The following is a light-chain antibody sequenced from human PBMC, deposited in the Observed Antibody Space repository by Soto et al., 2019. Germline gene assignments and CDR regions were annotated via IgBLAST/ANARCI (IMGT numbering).Light chain of an antibody. V-gene: IGKV4-1*01. J-gene: IGKJ4*01. CDR2: WAS. CDR1: QSVLYSSNNRNY. Sequence: DIVMTQSPDSLAVSLGERVTINCKSSQSVLYSSNNRNYLAWFQQKPGQPPKLLIYWASTRESGVPDRFSGSGSAKDFPLTITGLKAEEGAVITGQHYKNLPLTFGGGPRWRS. CDR3: QHYKNLPLT.